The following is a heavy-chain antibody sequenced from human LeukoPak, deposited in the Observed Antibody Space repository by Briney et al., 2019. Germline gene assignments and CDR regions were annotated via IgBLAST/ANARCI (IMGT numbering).Heavy chain of an antibody. CDR2: ISAYNGNT. D-gene: IGHD2-21*01. CDR1: GYIFTSYG. V-gene: IGHV1-18*01. CDR3: ARDADIWRYGDLDY. J-gene: IGHJ4*02. Sequence: ASVKVSCKASGYIFTSYGISWVRQAPGQGLEWMGWISAYNGNTNYAQKLQGRVTMTTDTSTSTAYMELRSLRSDDTAVYYCARDADIWRYGDLDYWGQGTLVTVSS.